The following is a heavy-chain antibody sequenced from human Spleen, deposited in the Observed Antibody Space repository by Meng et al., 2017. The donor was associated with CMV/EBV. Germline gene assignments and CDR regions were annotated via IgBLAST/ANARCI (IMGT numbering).Heavy chain of an antibody. D-gene: IGHD2-21*01. CDR3: VRVEVGITSGDY. CDR1: GYTFTSYG. CDR2: ISAYNGNT. J-gene: IGHJ4*02. Sequence: GQLVQSGGEVKKAGASVKVACKASGYTFTSYGISWVRQAPGQGLEWMGWISAYNGNTNYAQKLQGRVTMTTDTSTSTAYMELRSLRSDDTAVYYCVRVEVGITSGDYWGQGTLVTVSS. V-gene: IGHV1-18*01.